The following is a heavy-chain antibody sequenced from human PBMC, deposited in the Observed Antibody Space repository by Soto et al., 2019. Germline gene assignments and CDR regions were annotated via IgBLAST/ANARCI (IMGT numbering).Heavy chain of an antibody. V-gene: IGHV4-59*08. J-gene: IGHJ4*02. Sequence: SETLSLTCTVSGGSISSYYWSWIRQPPGKGLEWIGYIYYSGSTNYNPSLKSRVTISVDTSKNQFSLKLSSVTAADTAVYYCASSIVRQAEYYFDYWGQGTLVTVSS. D-gene: IGHD2-15*01. CDR3: ASSIVRQAEYYFDY. CDR2: IYYSGST. CDR1: GGSISSYY.